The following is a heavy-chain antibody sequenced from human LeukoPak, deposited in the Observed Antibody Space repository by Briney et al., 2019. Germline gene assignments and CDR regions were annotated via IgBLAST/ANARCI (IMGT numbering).Heavy chain of an antibody. J-gene: IGHJ4*02. CDR2: IWYDGSNK. Sequence: GGSLRLSCAASGFTFSSYGMHWVRQAPGKGLEWVAVIWYDGSNKYYADSVKGRFTMSRDNSKDTLYLQMNSLRAEDTAVYYCANGDSLDYWGQGTLVTVSS. CDR3: ANGDSLDY. D-gene: IGHD3-22*01. V-gene: IGHV3-33*06. CDR1: GFTFSSYG.